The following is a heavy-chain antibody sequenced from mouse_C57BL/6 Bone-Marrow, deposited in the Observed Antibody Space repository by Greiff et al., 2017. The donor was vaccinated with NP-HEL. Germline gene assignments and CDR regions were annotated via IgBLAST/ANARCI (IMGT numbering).Heavy chain of an antibody. J-gene: IGHJ4*01. V-gene: IGHV1-52*01. CDR1: GYTFTSYW. CDR2: IDPSDSET. CDR3: ARSLLREGAMDY. Sequence: VQLQQPGAELVRPESSVKLSCKASGYTFTSYWMHWVKQRPIQGLEWIGNIDPSDSETHYNQKFKDKATLTVDKSSSTAYMQLSSLTSEDSAVYYCARSLLREGAMDYWGQGTSVTVSS. D-gene: IGHD1-1*01.